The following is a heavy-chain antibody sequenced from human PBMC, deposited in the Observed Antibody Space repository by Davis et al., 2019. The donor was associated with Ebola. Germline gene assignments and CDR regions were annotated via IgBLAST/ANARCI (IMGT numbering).Heavy chain of an antibody. Sequence: PGGSLRLSCAGSGFIVSSNYMTWVRQVPGKGLEWVSAISGSGGSTYYADSVKGRFTISRDNSKNTLYLQMNSLRVEDTAVYYCAKAIYCSGGSCNLQFDYWGQGTLVTVSS. V-gene: IGHV3-23*01. D-gene: IGHD2-15*01. CDR2: ISGSGGST. J-gene: IGHJ4*02. CDR1: GFIVSSNY. CDR3: AKAIYCSGGSCNLQFDY.